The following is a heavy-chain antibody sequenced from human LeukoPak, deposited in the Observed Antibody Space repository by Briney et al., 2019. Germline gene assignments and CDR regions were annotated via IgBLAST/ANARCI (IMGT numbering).Heavy chain of an antibody. V-gene: IGHV1-69*13. CDR3: ARDYPKGRPHYYYYGMDV. Sequence: ASVKVSCKASEGTFSSYAISWVRQAPGQGLEWMGGIIPIFGTANYAQKFQGRVTITADESTSTAYMELSSLRSEDTAVYYCARDYPKGRPHYYYYGMDVWGQGTTVTVSS. J-gene: IGHJ6*02. CDR1: EGTFSSYA. CDR2: IIPIFGTA.